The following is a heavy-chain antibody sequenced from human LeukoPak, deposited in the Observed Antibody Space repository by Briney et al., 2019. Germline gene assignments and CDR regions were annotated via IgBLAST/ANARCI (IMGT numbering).Heavy chain of an antibody. CDR2: INPNSGGT. J-gene: IGHJ4*02. V-gene: IGHV1-2*02. Sequence: GASVKVSCKASGYTLTGYYMHWVRQAPGQGLEWMGWINPNSGGTNYAQKFQGRVTMTRDTSISTAYMELSRLRSDDTAVYYCARDLGSSWYGIDYWGQGTLVTVSS. D-gene: IGHD6-13*01. CDR1: GYTLTGYY. CDR3: ARDLGSSWYGIDY.